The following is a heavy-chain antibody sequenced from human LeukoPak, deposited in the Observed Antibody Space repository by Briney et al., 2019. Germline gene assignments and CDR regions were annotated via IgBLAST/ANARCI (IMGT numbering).Heavy chain of an antibody. D-gene: IGHD3-22*01. CDR3: ARGNYRYYDSSGYPFYFDY. Sequence: GGSLRLSCAASGFTFCNYDMDWVRQAPGKGLEWVSSISAASTYIYYADSVRGRFTISRDNAKNSLYLQMSSLRAEDTAVYFCARGNYRYYDSSGYPFYFDYWGQGALVTVSS. V-gene: IGHV3-21*01. CDR2: ISAASTYI. J-gene: IGHJ4*02. CDR1: GFTFCNYD.